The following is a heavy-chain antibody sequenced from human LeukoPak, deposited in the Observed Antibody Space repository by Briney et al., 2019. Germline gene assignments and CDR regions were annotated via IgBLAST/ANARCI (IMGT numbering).Heavy chain of an antibody. CDR3: AREYHASGSYAEGKLDY. V-gene: IGHV1-46*03. CDR1: GYTFTGYY. D-gene: IGHD3-10*01. CDR2: INPTGGRA. J-gene: IGHJ4*02. Sequence: ASVKVSCKASGYTFTGYYIHWVREAPGQGLEWMGFINPTGGRATYPQKFKGKVTMTRDTSTSTVYMELSSLTSADTAIYYCAREYHASGSYAEGKLDYWGQGTLVTVSS.